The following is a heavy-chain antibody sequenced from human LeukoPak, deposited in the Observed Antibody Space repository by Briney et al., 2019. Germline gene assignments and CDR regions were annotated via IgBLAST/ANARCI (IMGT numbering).Heavy chain of an antibody. V-gene: IGHV3-23*01. CDR2: ISGSGGAT. Sequence: PGGSPRLSCAASGFTFSSYAMNWVRQAPGKGLEWVSAISGSGGATYYADSVKGRFTISRDNSQNTLYLQMNSLRAEDTALYYCSIRRQGEGGDFDCWGQGTLVTVSS. J-gene: IGHJ4*02. CDR1: GFTFSSYA. CDR3: SIRRQGEGGDFDC. D-gene: IGHD3-10*01.